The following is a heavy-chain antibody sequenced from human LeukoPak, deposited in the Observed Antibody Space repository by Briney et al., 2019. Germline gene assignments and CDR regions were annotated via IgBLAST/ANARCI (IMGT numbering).Heavy chain of an antibody. Sequence: SETLSLTCTVSGGSISGYYWSWMRQPPGKGLEWIGYIYYSGITNYNPSLKSRVTISVDMSKNQFSLKLSPVTAADTAVYYCARLTAATGVWAFDIWGQGTMVTVSS. CDR1: GGSISGYY. CDR2: IYYSGIT. D-gene: IGHD6-13*01. CDR3: ARLTAATGVWAFDI. V-gene: IGHV4-59*08. J-gene: IGHJ3*02.